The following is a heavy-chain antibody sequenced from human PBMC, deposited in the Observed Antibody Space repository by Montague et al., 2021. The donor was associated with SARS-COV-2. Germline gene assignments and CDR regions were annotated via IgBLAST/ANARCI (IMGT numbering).Heavy chain of an antibody. V-gene: IGHV4-39*07. J-gene: IGHJ4*02. CDR3: ASPPFGVAPYYFDY. Sequence: SETLSLTCTVSGGSISSSSYYWGWIRQPPGKGLEWIGEINHSGSTNYNPSLKSRVTISVDTSKNQFSLKLNSVTAADTAVYYCASPPFGVAPYYFDYWGQGTLVTVSS. CDR2: INHSGST. CDR1: GGSISSSSYY. D-gene: IGHD3-3*01.